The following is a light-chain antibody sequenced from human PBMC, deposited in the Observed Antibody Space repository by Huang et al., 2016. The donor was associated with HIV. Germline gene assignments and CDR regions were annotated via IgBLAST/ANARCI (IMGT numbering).Light chain of an antibody. J-gene: IGKJ1*01. CDR1: QRVSSSS. V-gene: IGKV3-20*01. CDR2: GAA. Sequence: EIVLTQSPGTLSVSPGERATLSCRASQRVSSSSLAWDKQKPGQAPRPLVYGAASRATCIPDRFIGSGSGTDFTLSISRLEPEDFAVYYCQQYGSSPAFGQGTKVEIK. CDR3: QQYGSSPA.